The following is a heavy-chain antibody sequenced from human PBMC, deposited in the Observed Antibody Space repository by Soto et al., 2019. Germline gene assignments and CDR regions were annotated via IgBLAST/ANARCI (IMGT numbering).Heavy chain of an antibody. J-gene: IGHJ4*02. CDR3: ARGVTPIDY. CDR2: ISAYNGNT. D-gene: IGHD2-21*02. Sequence: VQLVQSGAEVKKPGASVKVSCKTSGYTFTNFVLSGVRQAPGQGLEWMGWISAYNGNTNYAQNFQGRVTMTTDTSTSTAYMELRSLRSDDTAVYYCARGVTPIDYWGQGTLVTVAS. V-gene: IGHV1-18*01. CDR1: GYTFTNFV.